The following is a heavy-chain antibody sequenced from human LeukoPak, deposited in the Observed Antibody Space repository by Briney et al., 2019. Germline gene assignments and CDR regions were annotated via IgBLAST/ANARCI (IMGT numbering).Heavy chain of an antibody. CDR3: ARESTGGWFDP. CDR1: GGSISSYY. Sequence: SETLSLTCTVSGGSISSYYWSWIRQPPGKGLEWIGYIYYSGSTNYNPSLKSRVTISVDTSKNQFSLKLSSVTAADTAVYYCARESTGGWFDPWGQGTLVTVSS. J-gene: IGHJ5*02. D-gene: IGHD3-16*01. CDR2: IYYSGST. V-gene: IGHV4-59*01.